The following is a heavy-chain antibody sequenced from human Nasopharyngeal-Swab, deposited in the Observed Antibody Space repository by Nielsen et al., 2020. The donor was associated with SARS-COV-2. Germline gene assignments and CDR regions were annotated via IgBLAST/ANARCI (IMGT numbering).Heavy chain of an antibody. J-gene: IGHJ4*02. V-gene: IGHV2-70*01. CDR1: GFSLNTSGMC. Sequence: SGPTLVKPTQTLTLTCTSSGFSLNTSGMCLTWIRQPPGKALEWLALIDWDEDKYYSTSLKTRLTISKDTSKNQVVLTMTNMDQADTATYYCARNPPRGSGFDFWGQGILVTVSS. CDR3: ARNPPRGSGFDF. CDR2: IDWDEDK. D-gene: IGHD6-19*01.